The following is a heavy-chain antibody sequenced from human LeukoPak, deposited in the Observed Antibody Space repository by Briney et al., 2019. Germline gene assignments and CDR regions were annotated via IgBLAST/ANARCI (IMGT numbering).Heavy chain of an antibody. CDR1: GGSISISSSNW. CDR3: ARDLHGGNSFTSDWYFDL. Sequence: SGTLSLTCAVSGGSISISSSNWWSWVRQPPGKGLEWIGEIFHSGSTNYNPSLKSRVTISVDKSKNQFSLKLSSLTAADTAAYYCARDLHGGNSFTSDWYFDLWGRGTLVTVSS. D-gene: IGHD4-23*01. V-gene: IGHV4-4*02. J-gene: IGHJ2*01. CDR2: IFHSGST.